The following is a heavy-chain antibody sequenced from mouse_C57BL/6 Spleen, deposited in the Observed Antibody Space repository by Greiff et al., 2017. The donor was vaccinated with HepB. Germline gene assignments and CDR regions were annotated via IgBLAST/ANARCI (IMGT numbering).Heavy chain of an antibody. CDR1: GFTFSSYA. CDR3: ARVCYYDYGYFDY. Sequence: EVQLVESGGGLVKPGGSLKLSCAASGFTFSSYAMSWVRQTPEKRLEWVATISDGGSYTYYPDNVKGRFTISRDNAKNNLYLQMSHLKSEDTAMYYCARVCYYDYGYFDYWGQGTTLTVSS. J-gene: IGHJ2*01. V-gene: IGHV5-4*01. D-gene: IGHD2-4*01. CDR2: ISDGGSYT.